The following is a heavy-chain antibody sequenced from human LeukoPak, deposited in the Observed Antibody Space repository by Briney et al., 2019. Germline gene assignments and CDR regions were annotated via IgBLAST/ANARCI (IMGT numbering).Heavy chain of an antibody. Sequence: SVKVSCKASGYTFTNYTISWVRQAPGQGLEWMGWMSAYNGNTNYAQRLQGRVTMTTDTSRSTAYMELRSIRSDDTAMYYCARDTGSSYSSGWYIGKNWFDPWGQGTLVTVSS. J-gene: IGHJ5*02. D-gene: IGHD6-19*01. CDR2: MSAYNGNT. CDR3: ARDTGSSYSSGWYIGKNWFDP. V-gene: IGHV1-18*01. CDR1: GYTFTNYT.